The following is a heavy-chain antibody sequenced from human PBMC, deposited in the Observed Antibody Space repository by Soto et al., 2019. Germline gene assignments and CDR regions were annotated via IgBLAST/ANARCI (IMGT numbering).Heavy chain of an antibody. CDR2: IWYDGSNE. V-gene: IGHV3-33*01. Sequence: QVQLVESGGGVVQPGRSLRLSCAASGFTFSRNGMHWVRQAPGTGLEWVAFIWYDGSNEDYVESVKGRFTIARDNSKNSLYLQMNSLRGYDRAVYYCARFVGFCSGGCFDYWGQGTPVTVSS. CDR3: ARFVGFCSGGCFDY. CDR1: GFTFSRNG. J-gene: IGHJ4*02. D-gene: IGHD2-15*01.